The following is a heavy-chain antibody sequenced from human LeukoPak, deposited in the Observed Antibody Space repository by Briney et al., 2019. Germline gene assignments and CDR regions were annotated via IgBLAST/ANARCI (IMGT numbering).Heavy chain of an antibody. CDR3: AKAQKGLWFGASPLDY. J-gene: IGHJ4*02. V-gene: IGHV3-13*01. CDR2: IGNTGDT. Sequence: GGALTLSCEVSGFTFSSYDMHWVRQTTGKGLEWVSGIGNTGDTHYPDSVKGRFTVSIENAKNSLYLQMNSLRAEDTAVYYCAKAQKGLWFGASPLDYWGQGTLVTVSS. CDR1: GFTFSSYD. D-gene: IGHD3-10*01.